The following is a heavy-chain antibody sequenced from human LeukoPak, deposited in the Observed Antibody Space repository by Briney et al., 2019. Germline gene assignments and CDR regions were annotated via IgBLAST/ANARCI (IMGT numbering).Heavy chain of an antibody. D-gene: IGHD1-26*01. J-gene: IGHJ4*02. CDR1: GFTFDDYA. V-gene: IGHV3-43*02. CDR3: ARSGGGTYWRFDY. Sequence: PGGSLRLSCAASGFTFDDYAVHWVRQTPGKGLEWVSLISGDGDSKYYADSVKGRYTISRDNSKNSLYLQVNSLRTEDAALFYCARSGGGTYWRFDYWGQGILVTVSS. CDR2: ISGDGDSK.